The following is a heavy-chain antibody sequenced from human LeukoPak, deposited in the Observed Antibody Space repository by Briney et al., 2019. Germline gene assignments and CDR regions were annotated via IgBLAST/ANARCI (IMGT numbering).Heavy chain of an antibody. V-gene: IGHV3-23*01. CDR1: GFTFSNYA. Sequence: GGSLRLSCAASGFTFSNYAMSWVRQAPGKGLEWVSAVSGSGGSTYYADSVKGRFTISRDNSKNTLYLQMNSLRAEDTAVYYCARLRRYDFWSGHIGDYYYYYYMDVWGKGTTVTVSS. CDR3: ARLRRYDFWSGHIGDYYYYYYMDV. D-gene: IGHD3-3*01. CDR2: VSGSGGST. J-gene: IGHJ6*03.